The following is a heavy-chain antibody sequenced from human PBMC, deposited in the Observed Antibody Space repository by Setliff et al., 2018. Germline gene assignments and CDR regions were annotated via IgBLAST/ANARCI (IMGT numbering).Heavy chain of an antibody. J-gene: IGHJ4*02. CDR3: ARGVPGSSFDY. CDR1: GYTFTSYG. CDR2: ISAYNGNT. D-gene: IGHD6-13*01. V-gene: IGHV1-18*01. Sequence: ASVKVSCKASGYTFTSYGISWVRQAPGQGLEWMGWISAYNGNTNYAQKFQGRVTITADKSTSTAYMELSSLRSEDTAVYYCARGVPGSSFDYWGQGTLVTVSS.